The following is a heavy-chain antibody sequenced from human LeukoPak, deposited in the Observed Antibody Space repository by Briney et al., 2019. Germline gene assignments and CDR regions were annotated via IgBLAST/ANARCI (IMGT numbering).Heavy chain of an antibody. CDR1: GFTFSSYS. CDR2: ISSSSSYI. J-gene: IGHJ4*02. D-gene: IGHD3-10*01. Sequence: GGSLRLSCAASGFTFSSYSMNWVRQAPGKGLEWVSSISSSSSYIYYADSVKGRFTISRDNAKNSLYLQMNSLRAEDTAVYYCARDSPPYGSGSFYWGQGTLVTVSS. V-gene: IGHV3-21*01. CDR3: ARDSPPYGSGSFY.